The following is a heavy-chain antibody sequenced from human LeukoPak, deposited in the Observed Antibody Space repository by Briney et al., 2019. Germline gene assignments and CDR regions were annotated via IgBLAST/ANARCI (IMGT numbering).Heavy chain of an antibody. D-gene: IGHD4-17*01. J-gene: IGHJ4*02. V-gene: IGHV3-30*18. CDR3: AKDLYGDYDY. Sequence: GGSLRLSCAASGFTFSSYGMHWVRQAPGKGLEWVAVISYDGSNKYYADSVKGRFTISRDNSKNTLYLRMNSLRAEDTAVYYCAKDLYGDYDYWGQGTLVTVSS. CDR2: ISYDGSNK. CDR1: GFTFSSYG.